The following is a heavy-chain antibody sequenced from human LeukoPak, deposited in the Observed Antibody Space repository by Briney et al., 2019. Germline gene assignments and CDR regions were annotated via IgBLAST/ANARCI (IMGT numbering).Heavy chain of an antibody. CDR2: ISAYNGNT. CDR3: ARTGGGGSIAARLHYYYMDV. V-gene: IGHV1-18*01. D-gene: IGHD6-6*01. CDR1: GYTFISYG. Sequence: GASVKVSCKASGYTFISYGISWVRQAPGQGLEWMGWISAYNGNTDYARNLQGRVTMTTDTSTSTAYVELRSLRSDDTAVYYCARTGGGGSIAARLHYYYMDVWGKGTTVTVSS. J-gene: IGHJ6*03.